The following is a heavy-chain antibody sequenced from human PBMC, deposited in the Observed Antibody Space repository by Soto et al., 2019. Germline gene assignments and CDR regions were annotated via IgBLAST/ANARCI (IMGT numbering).Heavy chain of an antibody. CDR3: ARVKRGYSGYALGVVLDFDY. D-gene: IGHD5-12*01. CDR2: ISSSSSYI. CDR1: GFTFSSYS. Sequence: EVQLVESGGGLVKPGGSLRLSCAASGFTFSSYSMNWVRQAPGKGLEWVSSISSSSSYIYYADSVKGRFTISRDNAKNSLYLQMNSLRAEDTAVYYCARVKRGYSGYALGVVLDFDYWGQGTLVTVSS. J-gene: IGHJ4*02. V-gene: IGHV3-21*01.